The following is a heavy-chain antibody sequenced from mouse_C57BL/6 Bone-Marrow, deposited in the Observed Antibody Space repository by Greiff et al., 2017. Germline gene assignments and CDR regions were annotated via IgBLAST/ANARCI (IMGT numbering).Heavy chain of an antibody. CDR2: IHPNSGST. V-gene: IGHV1-64*01. D-gene: IGHD1-1*01. J-gene: IGHJ2*01. CDR1: GYTFTSYW. Sequence: QVQLQQPGAELVKPGASVKLSCKASGYTFTSYWMHWVKQRPGQGLEWIGMIHPNSGSTNYNEKFKSKATLTVDKSSSTAYMHLSSLTSEDYAVXVCARGSYDGSCHFDYWGQGTTLTVSS. CDR3: ARGSYDGSCHFDY.